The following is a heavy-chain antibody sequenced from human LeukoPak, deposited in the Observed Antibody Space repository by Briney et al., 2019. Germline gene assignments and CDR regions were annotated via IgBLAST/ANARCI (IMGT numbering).Heavy chain of an antibody. D-gene: IGHD3-22*01. CDR1: GDSVSTNSAA. J-gene: IGHJ3*02. V-gene: IGHV6-1*01. CDR3: AREYDSTFDI. CDR2: TYYRSKWFN. Sequence: SQTLSLTCAISGDSVSTNSAAWNWIRRSPSRGLEWLTRTYYRSKWFNAYAVSLKGRITINPDTSKNQLSLQLNSVTPEDTAVYYCAREYDSTFDIWGQGTMVTVSS.